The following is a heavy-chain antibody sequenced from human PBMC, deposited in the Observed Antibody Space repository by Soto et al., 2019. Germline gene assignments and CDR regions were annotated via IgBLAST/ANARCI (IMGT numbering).Heavy chain of an antibody. V-gene: IGHV3-23*01. Sequence: GGSLRLSCAASGFTFSSYAMSWVRQAPGKGLEWVSAISGSGGSTYYADSVKGRFTISRDNSKNTLYLQMNSLRAEDTAVYYCATSSAPSCSSTSCYVDYWAQGTLVTVSS. CDR1: GFTFSSYA. J-gene: IGHJ4*02. CDR3: ATSSAPSCSSTSCYVDY. CDR2: ISGSGGST. D-gene: IGHD2-2*01.